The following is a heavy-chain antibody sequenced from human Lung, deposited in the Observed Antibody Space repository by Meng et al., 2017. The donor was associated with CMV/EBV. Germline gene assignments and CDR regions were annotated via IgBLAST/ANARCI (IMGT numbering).Heavy chain of an antibody. CDR1: GGSIRSTDYY. Sequence: SETLSLTCTVPGGSIRSTDYYWGWIRQPPGKGLELIGNIFYTGNAYRNPSLKSRVTISVDTSKNHFSLKMSSVTAADTGVYYCARDSGGAPYSGMDVWGLGTTVTVSS. D-gene: IGHD3-10*01. CDR2: IFYTGNA. J-gene: IGHJ6*02. CDR3: ARDSGGAPYSGMDV. V-gene: IGHV4-39*07.